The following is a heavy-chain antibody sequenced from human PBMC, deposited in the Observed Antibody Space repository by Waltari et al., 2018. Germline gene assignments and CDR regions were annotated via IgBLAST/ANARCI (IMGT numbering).Heavy chain of an antibody. V-gene: IGHV4-59*01. CDR1: GGSMNPYY. D-gene: IGHD2-2*01. CDR3: ARGTSSAKESALRF. J-gene: IGHJ3*01. Sequence: QLQLQESGPGLVKPSETLSLTCNVSGGSMNPYYWTWLRQTPGKGLEWIGCILYSGTTNYNPSLKGRVTISVDTSKNQFSLQVTSVTAADTAVYYCARGTSSAKESALRFWGQGTLVTVSS. CDR2: ILYSGTT.